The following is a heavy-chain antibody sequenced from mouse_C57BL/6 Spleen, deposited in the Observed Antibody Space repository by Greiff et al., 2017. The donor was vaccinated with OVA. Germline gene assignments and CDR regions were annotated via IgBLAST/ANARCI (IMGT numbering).Heavy chain of an antibody. V-gene: IGHV1-18*01. CDR2: INPNNGGT. Sequence: VQLQQSGPELVKPGASVKLPCKASGYTFTDYNMDWVKQSHGKSLEWIGDINPNNGGTIYNQKFKGKATLTVDKSSSTAYMELRSLTSEDTAVYYCAREGLWGGFAYWGQGTLVTVSA. CDR1: GYTFTDYN. CDR3: AREGLWGGFAY. D-gene: IGHD1-1*02. J-gene: IGHJ3*01.